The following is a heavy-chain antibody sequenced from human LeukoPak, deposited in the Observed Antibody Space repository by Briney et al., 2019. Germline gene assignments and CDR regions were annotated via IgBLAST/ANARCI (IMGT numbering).Heavy chain of an antibody. D-gene: IGHD3-22*01. CDR1: GFTFDDYG. CDR3: ARDLRGSTMIVVVINAFDI. CDR2: INWNGGST. Sequence: GGSLRLSCAASGFTFDDYGMSLVRQAPGKGLEWVSGINWNGGSTGYADSVKGRFTISRDNAKNSLYLQMNSLRAEDTALYYCARDLRGSTMIVVVINAFDIWGQGTMVTVSS. V-gene: IGHV3-20*04. J-gene: IGHJ3*02.